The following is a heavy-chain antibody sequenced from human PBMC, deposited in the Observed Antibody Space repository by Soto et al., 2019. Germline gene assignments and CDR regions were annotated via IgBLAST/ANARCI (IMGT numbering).Heavy chain of an antibody. D-gene: IGHD2-15*01. CDR2: MFYSGLT. CDR1: GYSVTSSDYY. V-gene: IGHV4-39*01. Sequence: TLSLTCSVSGYSVTSSDYYWAWSRQPPGKGLEWIGSMFYSGLTYYNPSLKSRVTLSVDTSKNQFSVRLNSVTAADTAVYYCAPLSVSLSGPYGIHVWGQGTTVTVSS. J-gene: IGHJ6*02. CDR3: APLSVSLSGPYGIHV.